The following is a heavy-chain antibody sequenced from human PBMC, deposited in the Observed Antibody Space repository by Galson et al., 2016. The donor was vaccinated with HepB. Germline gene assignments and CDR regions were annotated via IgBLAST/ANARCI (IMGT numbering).Heavy chain of an antibody. CDR2: FYYTGSA. J-gene: IGHJ3*02. Sequence: SETLSLTCTVPGDSIRSYYWSWIRQPPGEGLEWIGYFYYTGSAKYNPSLKSRVTMSVVTSKNQFSLKLSSVTAADTAVYYCATLGSGAYYRRDGFDIWGQGTTVTVS. CDR1: GDSIRSYY. V-gene: IGHV4-59*01. CDR3: ATLGSGAYYRRDGFDI. D-gene: IGHD3-10*01.